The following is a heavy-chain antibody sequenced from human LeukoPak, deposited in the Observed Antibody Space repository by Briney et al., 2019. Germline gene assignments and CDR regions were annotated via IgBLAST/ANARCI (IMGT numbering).Heavy chain of an antibody. V-gene: IGHV4-59*08. D-gene: IGHD3-10*01. J-gene: IGHJ4*02. CDR3: ARHPRGARGIFDY. CDR1: GGSISSYY. Sequence: SETLSLTCTVSGGSISSYYWSWIRQPPGKGLEWLGFIYYSGSTNYNPSLKSRVTISVDTSKNQFSLKLSSVTAADTAVYYCARHPRGARGIFDYWGQGTLVTVSS. CDR2: IYYSGST.